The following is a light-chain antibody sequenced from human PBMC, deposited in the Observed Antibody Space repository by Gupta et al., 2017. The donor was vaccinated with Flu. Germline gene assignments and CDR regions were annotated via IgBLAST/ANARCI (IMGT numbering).Light chain of an antibody. CDR3: QQDKDYPIT. CDR2: GAS. V-gene: IGKV1-5*03. CDR1: QSIDNW. Sequence: DLQMTQSPSTLSASVGDRVTITCRASQSIDNWLAWYQQKPGKAPNFLIYGASSLQSGVPSRFSGSGSGTEFTLTISSLQPDDFATYYCQQDKDYPITFGWGTKVEIK. J-gene: IGKJ4*01.